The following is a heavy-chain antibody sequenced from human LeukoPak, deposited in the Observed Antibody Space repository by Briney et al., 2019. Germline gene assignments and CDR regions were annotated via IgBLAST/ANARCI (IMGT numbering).Heavy chain of an antibody. J-gene: IGHJ4*02. CDR3: ARAGWYGSGSYVQY. CDR1: GGSFSGYY. CDR2: INHSGST. Sequence: SETLSLTCAVYGGSFSGYYWSWIRQPPGKGLEWIGEINHSGSTNYNPPLKSRVTISVDTSKNQFSLKLDSVTAADTAVYYCARAGWYGSGSYVQYWAQGGLVTVSS. V-gene: IGHV4-34*01. D-gene: IGHD3-10*01.